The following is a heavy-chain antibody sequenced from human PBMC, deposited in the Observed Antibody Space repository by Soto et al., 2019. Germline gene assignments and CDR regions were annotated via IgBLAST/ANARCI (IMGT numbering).Heavy chain of an antibody. D-gene: IGHD2-2*02. CDR2: IIPIFNST. Sequence: QVQLVQSGAEVKTPGSSLKVSCKVSGSRFSNYVISWGRQAPGHGLEWLGRIIPIFNSTKYAQSFQGRVTITADKSTSTASLELSSLRSDDTAVYYCARAGRGKKAGYNGLVSLGYWGQGTLVTVS. CDR1: GSRFSNYV. J-gene: IGHJ4*02. V-gene: IGHV1-69*06. CDR3: ARAGRGKKAGYNGLVSLGY.